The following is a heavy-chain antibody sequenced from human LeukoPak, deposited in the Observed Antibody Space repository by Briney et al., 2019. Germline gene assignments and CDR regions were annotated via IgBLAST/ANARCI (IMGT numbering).Heavy chain of an antibody. CDR3: ARPARSDAGGLPYYFDY. V-gene: IGHV5-51*01. Sequence: GESLKISCKGSGYSFTSYWIGWVRQMAGKLLEWMGIIYPGDSDTRYSPSFQGQVTISADKSISTAYLQWSSLKASDTAMYYCARPARSDAGGLPYYFDYWGQGTLVTVSS. D-gene: IGHD2-8*02. CDR2: IYPGDSDT. J-gene: IGHJ4*02. CDR1: GYSFTSYW.